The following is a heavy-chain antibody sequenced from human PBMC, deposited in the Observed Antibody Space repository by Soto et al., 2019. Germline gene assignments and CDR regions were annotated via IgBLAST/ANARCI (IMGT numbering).Heavy chain of an antibody. D-gene: IGHD2-15*01. J-gene: IGHJ6*02. CDR2: ISYDGSNK. CDR3: ARDRSRAGGMDV. Sequence: QVQLVESGGGVVQPGRSLRLSCAASGFTFSSYAMHWVRQAPGKGLEWVAVISYDGSNKYYADSVKGRFTISRDNSKNTLYLQMNSLRAEDTAVYYCARDRSRAGGMDVWGQGTTVTVSS. V-gene: IGHV3-30-3*01. CDR1: GFTFSSYA.